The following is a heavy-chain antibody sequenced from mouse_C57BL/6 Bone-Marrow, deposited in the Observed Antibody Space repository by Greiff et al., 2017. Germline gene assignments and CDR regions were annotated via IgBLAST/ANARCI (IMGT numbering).Heavy chain of an antibody. V-gene: IGHV2-2*01. J-gene: IGHJ2*01. D-gene: IGHD6-5*01. Sequence: QVQLQRSGPGLVQPSQSLSITCTVSGFSLPSYCVHWVRQSPGKGLEWLGVRWRGGSTDDNAAFIYRMSISKDNSKSQVFFKMNSLQADDTAIYYCARSLFLDYWGQGTTLTVSS. CDR2: RWRGGST. CDR1: GFSLPSYC. CDR3: ARSLFLDY.